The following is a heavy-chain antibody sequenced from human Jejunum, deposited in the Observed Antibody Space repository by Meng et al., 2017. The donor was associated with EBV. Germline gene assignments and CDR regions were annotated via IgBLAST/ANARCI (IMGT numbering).Heavy chain of an antibody. CDR1: GGSISSSSYY. D-gene: IGHD3-22*01. V-gene: IGHV4-39*07. J-gene: IGHJ4*02. CDR2: IYYSGST. CDR3: ARTYYYDSSGYAPFDY. Sequence: QLTLQDSGPGLVKPSEPLSLTCIGSGGSISSSSYYWGWIRQPPGKGLEWIGSIYYSGSTYYNPSLKSRVTISVDTSKNQFSLKLSSVTAADTAVYYCARTYYYDSSGYAPFDYWGQGTLVTVSS.